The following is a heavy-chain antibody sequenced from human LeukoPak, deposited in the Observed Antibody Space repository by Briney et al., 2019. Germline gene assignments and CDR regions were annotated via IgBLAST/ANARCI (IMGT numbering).Heavy chain of an antibody. CDR1: GYSISSGYY. CDR2: LYHSGSM. J-gene: IGHJ4*02. Sequence: PSETLSLTCSVSGYSISSGYYWGWIRQPPGKGLEWIGSLYHSGSMYYNPSLESRVTISVDTSRNQFSLKLSSVTAADTAVYYCARGRELSSLGYWGQGTLVTVSS. V-gene: IGHV4-38-2*02. CDR3: ARGRELSSLGY. D-gene: IGHD1-26*01.